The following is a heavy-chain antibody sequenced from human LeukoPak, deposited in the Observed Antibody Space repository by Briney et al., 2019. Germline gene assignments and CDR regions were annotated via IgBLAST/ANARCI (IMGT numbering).Heavy chain of an antibody. CDR3: ARADFWSGYPSYYYYGMDV. D-gene: IGHD3-3*01. V-gene: IGHV3-21*04. CDR2: ISSSSSYI. CDR1: GFTFSSYS. Sequence: GGSLRLSCAASGFTFSSYSMNWVRQAPGKGLEWVSSISSSSSYIYYADSVKGRFTISRDNAKNSLYLQMNSLRAEDTAVYYCARADFWSGYPSYYYYGMDVWGQGTTVTVSS. J-gene: IGHJ6*02.